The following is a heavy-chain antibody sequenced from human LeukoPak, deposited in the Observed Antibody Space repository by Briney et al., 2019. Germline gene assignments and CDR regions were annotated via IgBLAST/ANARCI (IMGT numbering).Heavy chain of an antibody. Sequence: PGGSLRLSCAAAGFSFSTYWMLWVSQAPGKGLEWVANIKGDGSEKHYVDSVKGRFTISRDNAKSTLYLQMNSLRADDTALYYCARGMTWSAYWGQGTMVAVAS. D-gene: IGHD2-21*02. V-gene: IGHV3-7*04. J-gene: IGHJ4*02. CDR3: ARGMTWSAY. CDR2: IKGDGSEK. CDR1: GFSFSTYW.